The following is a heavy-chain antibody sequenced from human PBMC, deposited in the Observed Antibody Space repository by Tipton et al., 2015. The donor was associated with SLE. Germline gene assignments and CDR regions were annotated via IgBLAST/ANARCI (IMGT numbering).Heavy chain of an antibody. CDR1: GFTFSSYA. D-gene: IGHD1-26*01. Sequence: GSLRLSCAASGFTFSSYAMSWVRQAPGKGLEWVSAISGSGGSTYYADSVKGRFTISRDNSKNTLYLQMNSLRAEDTAVYYCARGGMRYHPYGMDVWGQGTTVTVSS. V-gene: IGHV3-23*01. CDR2: ISGSGGST. CDR3: ARGGMRYHPYGMDV. J-gene: IGHJ6*02.